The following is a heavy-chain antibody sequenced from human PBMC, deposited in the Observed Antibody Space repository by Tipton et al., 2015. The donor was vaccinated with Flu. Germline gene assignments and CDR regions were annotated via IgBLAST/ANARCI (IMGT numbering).Heavy chain of an antibody. CDR1: GYSISSGYY. J-gene: IGHJ5*02. CDR3: AREGGYSTGFSRIDT. Sequence: TLSLTCSVSGYSISSGYYWGWIRQAPEKGLEWIGSIYYSGITYYNPSLKSRVIISGDRSKNQFSLKLSSVTAADTAVYYCAREGGYSTGFSRIDTWGQGTLVIVSS. D-gene: IGHD2-8*02. V-gene: IGHV4-38-2*02. CDR2: IYYSGIT.